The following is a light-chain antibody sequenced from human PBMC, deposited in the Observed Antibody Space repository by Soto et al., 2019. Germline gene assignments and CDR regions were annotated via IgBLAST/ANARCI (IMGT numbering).Light chain of an antibody. CDR1: QSVSTN. CDR2: GAS. J-gene: IGKJ2*01. V-gene: IGKV3-15*01. Sequence: EIVMTQSPDTLSVSPGERATLSCRASQSVSTNLAWYQQKPGQAPRLLIYGASTRATGIPARFSGSGSGTEFTLTISSLQSEDFAVYHCQQYNNWPYTFGQGTKVELK. CDR3: QQYNNWPYT.